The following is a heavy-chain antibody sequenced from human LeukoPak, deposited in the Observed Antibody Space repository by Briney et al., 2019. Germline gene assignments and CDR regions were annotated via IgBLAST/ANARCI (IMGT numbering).Heavy chain of an antibody. D-gene: IGHD3-10*01. J-gene: IGHJ5*02. CDR1: GGSISSYY. V-gene: IGHV4-59*01. CDR2: IYHSGST. CDR3: ARTILWFGELWPWFDP. Sequence: SETLSLTCTVSGGSISSYYWSWIRQPPGKGLEWIGYIYHSGSTKYNPSLKSRVTISVDTSKNQFSLKLSSVTAADTAVYYCARTILWFGELWPWFDPWGQGTLVTVSS.